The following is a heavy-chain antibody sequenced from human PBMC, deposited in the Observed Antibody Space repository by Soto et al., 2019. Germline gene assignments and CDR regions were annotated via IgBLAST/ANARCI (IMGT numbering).Heavy chain of an antibody. CDR3: ARDAPTIAAQDDY. CDR1: GYTFTSYG. Sequence: ASVKASCKSSGYTFTSYGITWVRQAPGQGLEWMGWISAYNGNTNYAEKLQGRVTMTTDTSTSIAYMELRGLRSDDTAVYYCARDAPTIAAQDDYWGQGTLVTVSS. J-gene: IGHJ4*02. V-gene: IGHV1-18*01. CDR2: ISAYNGNT. D-gene: IGHD6-13*01.